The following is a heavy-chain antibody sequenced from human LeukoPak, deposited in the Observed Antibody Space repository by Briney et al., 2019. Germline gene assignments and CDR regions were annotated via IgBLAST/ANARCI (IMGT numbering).Heavy chain of an antibody. CDR3: AREVRSGRYFDWLTP. D-gene: IGHD3-9*01. Sequence: SETLSLTCAVYGGSFSGYYWSWIRQPPGKGLEWIGEINHSGSTNYNPSLKSRVTISVDTSKNQFSLKLSSVTAADTAVNYCAREVRSGRYFDWLTPWGQGTLVTVSS. J-gene: IGHJ5*02. CDR2: INHSGST. V-gene: IGHV4-34*01. CDR1: GGSFSGYY.